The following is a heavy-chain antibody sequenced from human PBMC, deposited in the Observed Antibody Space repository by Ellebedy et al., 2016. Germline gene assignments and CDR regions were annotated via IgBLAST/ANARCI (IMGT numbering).Heavy chain of an antibody. CDR3: ARDVPDCPATGCSGDGGYDAFDV. CDR1: GFTFSDHY. J-gene: IGHJ3*01. D-gene: IGHD2-2*01. CDR2: ISGRSADI. Sequence: GESLKISCVVSGFTFSDHYMSWIRQAPGKGPEWVAYISGRSADIKYADSVKGRFSISRDNAKNSLSLHMSSLRKDDTGIYYCARDVPDCPATGCSGDGGYDAFDVWGQGTMVTVSS. V-gene: IGHV3-11*05.